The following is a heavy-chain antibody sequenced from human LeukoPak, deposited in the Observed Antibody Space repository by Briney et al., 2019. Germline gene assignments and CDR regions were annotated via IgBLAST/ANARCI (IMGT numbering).Heavy chain of an antibody. CDR2: ISSSGSNV. CDR1: GFTFSSYE. V-gene: IGHV3-48*03. J-gene: IGHJ4*02. CDR3: AKWQYYGSGDDY. D-gene: IGHD3-10*01. Sequence: PGGSLRLSCAASGFTFSSYEMNWVRQAPGKGLEWVSYISSSGSNVYYADSVKGRFTISRDNAKNSLYLQMDSLRAEDTAIYYCAKWQYYGSGDDYWGQGTLVTVSS.